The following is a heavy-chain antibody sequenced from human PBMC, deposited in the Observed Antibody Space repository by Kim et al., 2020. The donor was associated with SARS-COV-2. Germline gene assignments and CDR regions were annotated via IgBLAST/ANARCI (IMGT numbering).Heavy chain of an antibody. Sequence: GGSLRLSCAASGFTFSSYWMHWVRQAPGKGLVWVSRINSDGSSTSYADSVKGRFTISRDNAKNTLYLQMNSLRAEDTAVYYCARVGGLWSGYPYYYYGMDVWGQGTTVTVSS. CDR2: INSDGSST. CDR3: ARVGGLWSGYPYYYYGMDV. CDR1: GFTFSSYW. J-gene: IGHJ6*02. V-gene: IGHV3-74*01. D-gene: IGHD3-3*01.